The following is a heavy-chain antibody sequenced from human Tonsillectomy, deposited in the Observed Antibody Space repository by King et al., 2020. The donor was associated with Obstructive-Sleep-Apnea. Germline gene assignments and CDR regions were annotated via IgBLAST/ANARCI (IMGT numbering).Heavy chain of an antibody. V-gene: IGHV4-4*02. J-gene: IGHJ6*02. CDR2: IYHSGSA. CDR1: GGSIISSTW. Sequence: VQLQESGPGLVKPSGTLSLTCAVSGGSIISSTWWSWVRQPPGKGLEWIREIYHSGSANYNPSLKSRVTISVDKSKNQVSLKLISVTAADTAIYFCARVSWRPFYYGMDVWGRGTTVTVSS. D-gene: IGHD5-12*01. CDR3: ARVSWRPFYYGMDV.